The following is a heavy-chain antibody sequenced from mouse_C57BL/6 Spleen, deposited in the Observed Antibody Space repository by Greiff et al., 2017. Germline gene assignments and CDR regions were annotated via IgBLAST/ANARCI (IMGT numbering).Heavy chain of an antibody. CDR3: TRSTTVVARGSDFDY. J-gene: IGHJ2*01. D-gene: IGHD1-1*01. CDR2: IDPETGGT. Sequence: VQLQQSGAELVRPGASVTMSCKASGYTFTDYEMHWVKQTPVHGLEWIGAIDPETGGTAYNQKFKGKARLTADKSSSTAYMELRSLTSEYSAVYYCTRSTTVVARGSDFDYWGQGTTLTVSS. CDR1: GYTFTDYE. V-gene: IGHV1-15*01.